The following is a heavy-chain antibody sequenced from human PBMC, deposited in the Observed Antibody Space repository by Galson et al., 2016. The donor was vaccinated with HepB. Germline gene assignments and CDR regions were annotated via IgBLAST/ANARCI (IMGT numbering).Heavy chain of an antibody. D-gene: IGHD3-16*01. V-gene: IGHV3-64D*06. Sequence: SLRLSCAASGFTSSNYGIHWVRQAPGKRLDYVSGISNKADNTYYKDSVKGRFTISRDNSKNTLFLHMSSLRLEDTAVYYCVKGLWGCGGSCSHPFDWWGQGTLVTVS. CDR2: ISNKADNT. CDR3: VKGLWGCGGSCSHPFDW. CDR1: GFTSSNYG. J-gene: IGHJ4*02.